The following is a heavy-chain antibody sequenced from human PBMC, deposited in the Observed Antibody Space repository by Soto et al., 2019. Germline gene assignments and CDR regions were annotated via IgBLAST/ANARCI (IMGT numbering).Heavy chain of an antibody. CDR1: GVSISSSSYY. Sequence: SETLSLTCTVSGVSISSSSYYWGWIRQPPGKGLEWIGSIYYSGSAYYNPSLKSRVTISVDTSKNQFSLKLSSVTAADTAVYYCARPSGSYTVFYFAYWGQGTLVPVSS. CDR2: IYYSGSA. V-gene: IGHV4-39*01. J-gene: IGHJ4*02. D-gene: IGHD1-26*01. CDR3: ARPSGSYTVFYFAY.